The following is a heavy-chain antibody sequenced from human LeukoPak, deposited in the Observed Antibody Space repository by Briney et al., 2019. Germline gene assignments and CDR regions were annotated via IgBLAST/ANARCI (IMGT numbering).Heavy chain of an antibody. J-gene: IGHJ5*02. CDR1: GFTFSHHW. V-gene: IGHV3-74*01. CDR3: TRNPDGRNWFDP. Sequence: GGSLRLSCAASGFTFSHHWMHWVRQAPGEGLVWVSHSSSDESSTTYAESVKGRFTISRDNRKNTLYLQMNSLRVEDTAMYYCTRNPDGRNWFDPWGQGTLVTVSS. D-gene: IGHD1-14*01. CDR2: SSSDESST.